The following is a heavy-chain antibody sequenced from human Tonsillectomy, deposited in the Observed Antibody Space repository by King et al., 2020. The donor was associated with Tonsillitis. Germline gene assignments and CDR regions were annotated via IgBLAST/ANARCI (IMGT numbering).Heavy chain of an antibody. CDR2: IHSSGST. CDR1: GCPIRSNY. CDR3: ARVPAVYWYFDL. J-gene: IGHJ2*01. D-gene: IGHD6-13*01. V-gene: IGHV4-59*01. Sequence: QLQESGPGLVKPSETLSLTCTVSGCPIRSNYWSWIRQPPVKGLEGIGYIHSSGSTNYNPSLRSRVSISLDTSKNQFSLKLTSVTAADTAVYYCARVPAVYWYFDLWGRGTLVTVSS.